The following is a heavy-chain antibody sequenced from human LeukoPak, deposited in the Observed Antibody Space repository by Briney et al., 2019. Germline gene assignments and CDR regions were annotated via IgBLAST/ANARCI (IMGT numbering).Heavy chain of an antibody. J-gene: IGHJ4*02. V-gene: IGHV4-38-2*02. Sequence: SETLSLTCTVSGYSITSGYYWGGIRQSPGKVLEWFGSINHSGSTYYNPSLKSRVTISVDTSNNHFSLKLNSVTAADTAVYYCARDSPTGYHDYWGQGTLVTVSS. D-gene: IGHD3-9*01. CDR2: INHSGST. CDR1: GYSITSGYY. CDR3: ARDSPTGYHDY.